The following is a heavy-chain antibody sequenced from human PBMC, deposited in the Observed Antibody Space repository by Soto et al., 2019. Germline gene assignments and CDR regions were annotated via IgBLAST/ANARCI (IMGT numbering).Heavy chain of an antibody. J-gene: IGHJ4*02. CDR1: GYNISTYT. Sequence: QVHLVQSGGEVNKPGASVIVSCKTSGYNISTYTINWVRQAPGHGLEWIGWISAKNGNTDYPRKFQGRGTVTMVTSTTNSYMEVRNLRSDDTAVYYCASGYFAHFFDFWGQGTLVTVSS. V-gene: IGHV1-18*04. CDR3: ASGYFAHFFDF. D-gene: IGHD3-22*01. CDR2: ISAKNGNT.